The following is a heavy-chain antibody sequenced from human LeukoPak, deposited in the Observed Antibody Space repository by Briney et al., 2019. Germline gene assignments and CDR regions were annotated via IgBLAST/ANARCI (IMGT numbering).Heavy chain of an antibody. CDR1: GSTFISYA. CDR2: ISGSGDST. Sequence: GGSLRLSCAASGSTFISYAMTWVRRAPGKGLEWVSFISGSGDSTYYADSVKGRFTISRDNSKNTLYLQMNSLRAEDTAVYYCAKETSNWYGEGPEVWGKGTTVTVSS. CDR3: AKETSNWYGEGPEV. D-gene: IGHD6-13*01. V-gene: IGHV3-23*01. J-gene: IGHJ6*04.